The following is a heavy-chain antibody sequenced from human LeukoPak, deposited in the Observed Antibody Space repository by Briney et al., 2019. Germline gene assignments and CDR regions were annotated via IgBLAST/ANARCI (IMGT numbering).Heavy chain of an antibody. D-gene: IGHD3-22*01. CDR3: ARAPSEIGGYYPEYFRH. Sequence: GSLILSCAASGFTFISYWMHWVRQAPGKGLVWVSRIKSDGSTRYADSVKGRFTISRDNAKNTVSLQMNSLRAEDTGVYYCARAPSEIGGYYPEYFRHWGQGTLVTVSP. CDR1: GFTFISYW. V-gene: IGHV3-74*01. CDR2: IKSDGST. J-gene: IGHJ1*01.